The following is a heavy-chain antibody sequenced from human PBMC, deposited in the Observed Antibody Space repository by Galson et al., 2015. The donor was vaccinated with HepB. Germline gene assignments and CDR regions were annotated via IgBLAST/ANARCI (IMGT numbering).Heavy chain of an antibody. CDR2: IIPMFGTA. CDR3: ARVGRGDAFDI. J-gene: IGHJ3*02. Sequence: SVKVSCKASGGTFSSYAISWVRQAPGQGLEWMGGIIPMFGTANYAQKFQGRVTITADEYMSTVYMELSSLRSEDTAVYYCARVGRGDAFDIWGQGTMVIVSS. V-gene: IGHV1-69*13. D-gene: IGHD1-26*01. CDR1: GGTFSSYA.